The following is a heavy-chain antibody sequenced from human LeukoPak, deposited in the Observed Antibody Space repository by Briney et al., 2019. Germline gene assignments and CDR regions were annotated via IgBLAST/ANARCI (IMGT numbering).Heavy chain of an antibody. D-gene: IGHD3-10*01. CDR2: SYYSGGT. CDR3: VRHGESGRHHAYFDY. V-gene: IGHV4-61*10. Sequence: SETLSLTCTVSGGSVSRASYYWGWIRQAAGRGLEWIAYSYYSGGTNYNSSLKSRVTISVDTSKNQFSLKVTSVTARDTAIYYCVRHGESGRHHAYFDYWGHGALVTVSS. CDR1: GGSVSRASYY. J-gene: IGHJ4*01.